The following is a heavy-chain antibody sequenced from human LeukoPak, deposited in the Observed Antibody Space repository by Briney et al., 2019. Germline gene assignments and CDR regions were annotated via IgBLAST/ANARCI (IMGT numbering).Heavy chain of an antibody. D-gene: IGHD3-22*01. CDR2: IKQDGSEK. V-gene: IGHV3-7*01. CDR3: ARGLFYYYESSGYYSNY. Sequence: PGGSLRLSCAASGFTFSSYWMSWVRQAPGKGLEWVANIKQDGSEKYYVDSVKGRFTISRDNAKNSLYLQMNSLRAEDTAVYYCARGLFYYYESSGYYSNYWGQGTLVPVSS. J-gene: IGHJ4*02. CDR1: GFTFSSYW.